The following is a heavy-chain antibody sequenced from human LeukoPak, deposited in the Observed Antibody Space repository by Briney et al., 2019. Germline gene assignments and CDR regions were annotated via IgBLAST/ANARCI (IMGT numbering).Heavy chain of an antibody. CDR3: ASAQIFGVVIKGTDYFDY. CDR2: IYYSGST. J-gene: IGHJ4*02. CDR1: GGSISSSSYY. D-gene: IGHD3-3*01. V-gene: IGHV4-39*07. Sequence: SETLSLTCTASGGSISSSSYYWGWIRQPPGKGLEWIGSIYYSGSTYYNPSLKSRVTISVDTSKNQFSLKLSSVTAADTAVYYCASAQIFGVVIKGTDYFDYWGQGTLVTVSS.